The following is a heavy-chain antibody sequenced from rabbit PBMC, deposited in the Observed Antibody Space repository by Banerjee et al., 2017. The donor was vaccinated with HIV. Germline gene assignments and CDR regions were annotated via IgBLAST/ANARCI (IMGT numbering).Heavy chain of an antibody. V-gene: IGHV1S40*01. CDR2: INTNSGNT. CDR3: ARDRDGDAGYGSLAL. Sequence: QSLEESGGDLVKPGRSLTLTCTASGFSFSDKYVMCWVRQAPGKGLEWIGCINTNSGNTDYARRAKGRFTSSKTSSTTVPLQMSSLTVADTAAYFCARDRDGDAGYGSLALWGPGTLVTVS. J-gene: IGHJ4*01. D-gene: IGHD7-1*01. CDR1: GFSFSDKYV.